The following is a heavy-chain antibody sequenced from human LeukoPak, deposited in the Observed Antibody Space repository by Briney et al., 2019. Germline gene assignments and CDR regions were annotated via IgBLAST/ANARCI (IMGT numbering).Heavy chain of an antibody. CDR2: INPNSGGT. V-gene: IGHV1-2*02. Sequence: ASVKVSCKSSGYTLTGYYMHWVRQAPGQGLEWMGWINPNSGGTSYAQKFQGRVTMTRDTSISTAYMELSRLRSDDTAVYYCASGYGDYIYAFDIWGQGTMVTVSS. J-gene: IGHJ3*02. CDR3: ASGYGDYIYAFDI. CDR1: GYTLTGYY. D-gene: IGHD4-17*01.